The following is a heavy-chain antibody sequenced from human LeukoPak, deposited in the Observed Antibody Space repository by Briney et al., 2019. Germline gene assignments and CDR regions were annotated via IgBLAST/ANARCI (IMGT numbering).Heavy chain of an antibody. Sequence: SLRLSCAASGFPFDVYAMHWARQAPGKGLEGVSGICWNSGSIGYADPVKSRFTISRDNAKKSLYLQMNSLRAEDTALYYCAKDITRGVGGTMGPSDYWGQGTLVTVSS. CDR2: ICWNSGSI. V-gene: IGHV3-9*01. CDR3: AKDITRGVGGTMGPSDY. CDR1: GFPFDVYA. D-gene: IGHD7-27*01. J-gene: IGHJ4*02.